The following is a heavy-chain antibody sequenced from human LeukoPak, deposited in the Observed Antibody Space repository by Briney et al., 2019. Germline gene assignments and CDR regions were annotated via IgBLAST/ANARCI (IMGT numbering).Heavy chain of an antibody. J-gene: IGHJ4*02. V-gene: IGHV4-31*02. CDR2: IYYSGDT. Sequence: KPSQTLSLTCTVSGGSISSGDYYWRWIRQHPGKGLEWIVYIYYSGDTYDNPARKSRVTISVDTSKNQFSLKLSSVTAADTAVYYCARAPRDTNSWYYFDYWGQGTLVSVS. D-gene: IGHD5-18*01. CDR3: ARAPRDTNSWYYFDY. CDR1: GGSISSGDYY.